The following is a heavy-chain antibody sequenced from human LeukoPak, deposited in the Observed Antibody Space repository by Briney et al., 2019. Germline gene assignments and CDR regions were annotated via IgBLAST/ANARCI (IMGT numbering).Heavy chain of an antibody. D-gene: IGHD6-13*01. J-gene: IGHJ4*02. V-gene: IGHV3-48*03. CDR2: ISGSGSDT. CDR1: GFTFSRYE. Sequence: GGSLRLSCAASGFTFSRYEMTWIRQAPGKGLEWLSYISGSGSDTNYADSVKGRFTTSRDNAKNSLYLQMNSLRAEDTAVYYCARVGSIAAAGTPDYWGQGTLVTVSS. CDR3: ARVGSIAAAGTPDY.